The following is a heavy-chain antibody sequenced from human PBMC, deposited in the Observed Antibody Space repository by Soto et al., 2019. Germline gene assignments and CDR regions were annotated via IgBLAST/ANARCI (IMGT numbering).Heavy chain of an antibody. V-gene: IGHV4-59*12. CDR3: APVRNFDKLFSL. J-gene: IGHJ4*02. CDR1: GGSISSYY. D-gene: IGHD3-9*01. Sequence: PSETLSLTCTVSGGSISSYYWSWIRQPPGKGLEWIGYIYYSGSTNYNPSLKSRVTISVDTSKNQYFLKLNSVTTADTAVYYCAPVRNFDKLFSLWGQGTPVTVSS. CDR2: IYYSGST.